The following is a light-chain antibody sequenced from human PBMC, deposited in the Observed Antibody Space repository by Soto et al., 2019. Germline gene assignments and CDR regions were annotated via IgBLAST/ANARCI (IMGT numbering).Light chain of an antibody. J-gene: IGLJ1*01. CDR1: SSDVGGYNY. CDR2: KVT. CDR3: TSYTGSNNYV. V-gene: IGLV2-8*01. Sequence: QSALTQPPSASGSPGQSVTISCAGTSSDVGGYNYVSWYQQHPGKAPKLMIYKVTKRPSGVPDRFSASKSGNTASLTVSGLQAEDEADYYCTSYTGSNNYVFGTGTKLTVL.